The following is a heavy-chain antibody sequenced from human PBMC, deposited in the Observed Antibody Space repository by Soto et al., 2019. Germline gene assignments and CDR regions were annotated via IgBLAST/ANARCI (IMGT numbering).Heavy chain of an antibody. D-gene: IGHD3-10*01. J-gene: IGHJ5*02. CDR2: ISYDGSNK. CDR1: GFTFSSYA. CDR3: AREVTMVRGVIIPWFDP. V-gene: IGHV3-30-3*01. Sequence: GGSLRLSCAAPGFTFSSYAMHWVRQAPGKGLEWVAVISYDGSNKYYADSVKGRFTISRDNSKNTLYLQMNSLRAEDTAVYYCAREVTMVRGVIIPWFDPWGQGTLVTVSS.